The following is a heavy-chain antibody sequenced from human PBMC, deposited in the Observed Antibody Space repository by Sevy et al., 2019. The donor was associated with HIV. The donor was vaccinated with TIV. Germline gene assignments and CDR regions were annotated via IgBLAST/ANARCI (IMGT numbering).Heavy chain of an antibody. CDR3: ARAYCSDGSCYEGAY. V-gene: IGHV1-2*06. J-gene: IGHJ4*02. CDR2: ISPMNGDT. Sequence: ASVKVSCKASGCTFTGYYIHWVRQAPGQGLEWMGRISPMNGDTDYAQKFQGRVTMTRDTSISAAYLDVTRLRSDDTATYYCARAYCSDGSCYEGAYWGQGTLVTVSS. D-gene: IGHD2-15*01. CDR1: GCTFTGYY.